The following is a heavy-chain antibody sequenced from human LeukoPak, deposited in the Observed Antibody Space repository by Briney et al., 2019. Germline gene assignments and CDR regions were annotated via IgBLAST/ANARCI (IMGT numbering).Heavy chain of an antibody. V-gene: IGHV1-2*02. D-gene: IGHD2-15*01. CDR3: ARDHCSGGSCYGMDV. Sequence: ASVKVSCKASGYTFTGYCMHWVRQAPGQGLEWMGWINPNSGGTNYAQKFQGRVTMTRDTSISTAYMELSRLRSDDTAVYYCARDHCSGGSCYGMDVWGQGTTVTVSS. CDR2: INPNSGGT. J-gene: IGHJ6*02. CDR1: GYTFTGYC.